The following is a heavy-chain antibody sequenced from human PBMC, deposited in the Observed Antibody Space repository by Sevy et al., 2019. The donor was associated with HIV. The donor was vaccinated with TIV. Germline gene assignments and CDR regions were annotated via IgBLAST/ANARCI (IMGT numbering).Heavy chain of an antibody. CDR1: GYIFTDYY. Sequence: ASVKVSCKASGYIFTDYYIHWVRQAPGQGLEWMAWINSDSGVTNYAQKFQGEVTVTRDTSLSTAYLELTRLKSNDTAIYYCARLTTQPTSDLYGMEVWGQGTTVTVSS. D-gene: IGHD4-17*01. CDR3: ARLTTQPTSDLYGMEV. CDR2: INSDSGVT. V-gene: IGHV1-2*02. J-gene: IGHJ6*02.